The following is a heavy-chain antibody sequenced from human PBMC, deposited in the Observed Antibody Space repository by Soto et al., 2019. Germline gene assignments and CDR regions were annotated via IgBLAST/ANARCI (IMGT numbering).Heavy chain of an antibody. D-gene: IGHD6-6*01. J-gene: IGHJ4*02. CDR2: IYNSGNT. Sequence: SETLSLTCTVSGGSISSYYWNWIRQPPGKGLEWIGYIYNSGNTNYNPSLRSRVTISVDTSKNQFSLKLTSVTAADTAVCYCAAPPRYWGQGTLVTVSS. CDR1: GGSISSYY. CDR3: AAPPRY. V-gene: IGHV4-59*01.